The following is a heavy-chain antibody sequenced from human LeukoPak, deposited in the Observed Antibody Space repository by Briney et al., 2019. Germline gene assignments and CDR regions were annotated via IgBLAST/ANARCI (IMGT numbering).Heavy chain of an antibody. Sequence: PGEPLKISCKASGYRFSNYWIAWVRQMPGKGLEWMGIIYPGDSDTKYSPSFQGHVTISADKSINTAYLQWSSLTASDTAMYYCARLTDYYDSSGYYRNYNWFDPWGQGTLVTVSS. CDR3: ARLTDYYDSSGYYRNYNWFDP. V-gene: IGHV5-51*01. CDR1: GYRFSNYW. D-gene: IGHD3-22*01. J-gene: IGHJ5*02. CDR2: IYPGDSDT.